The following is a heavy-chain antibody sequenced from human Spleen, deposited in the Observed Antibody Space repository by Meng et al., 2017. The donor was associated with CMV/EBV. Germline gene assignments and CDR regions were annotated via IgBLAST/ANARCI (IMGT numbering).Heavy chain of an antibody. CDR2: IGTAGDT. CDR1: GFTFSNYD. V-gene: IGHV3-13*01. D-gene: IGHD2-2*01. Sequence: LSLTCAASGFTFSNYDMHWLRQPTGKGPEWVSSIGTAGDTYYPGSEKGRFTISRENAKNSLYLQMDSLRAGDTAVYYCARGGCSSTSCSAYSYYGMDVWGQGTTVTVSS. CDR3: ARGGCSSTSCSAYSYYGMDV. J-gene: IGHJ6*02.